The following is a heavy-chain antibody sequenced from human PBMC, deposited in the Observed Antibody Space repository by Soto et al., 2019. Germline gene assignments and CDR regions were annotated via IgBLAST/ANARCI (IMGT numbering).Heavy chain of an antibody. Sequence: EVQLAESGGGLVQPGRSLRLSCAASGFTFDDYAMHWVRQAPGKGLEWVSGISWNSGSIGYADSVKGRFTISRDNAKNSLYLQMNSLRAEDTALYYCAKDGVLDYGDYVGYFQHWGQGTLVTVSS. CDR2: ISWNSGSI. V-gene: IGHV3-9*01. CDR3: AKDGVLDYGDYVGYFQH. J-gene: IGHJ1*01. D-gene: IGHD4-17*01. CDR1: GFTFDDYA.